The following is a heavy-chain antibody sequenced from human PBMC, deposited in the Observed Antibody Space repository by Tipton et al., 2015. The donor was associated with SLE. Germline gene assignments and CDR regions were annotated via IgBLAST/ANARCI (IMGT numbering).Heavy chain of an antibody. V-gene: IGHV4-38-2*02. Sequence: TLSLTCAVSGYSISSGYYWGWIRQPPGKGLEWIGSIYHSGSTNYNPSLKSRVTISVDTSKNQFSLKLSSVTAADTAVYYCARERVDFGDYGVYEDNWFDPWGQGTLVTVSS. CDR3: ARERVDFGDYGVYEDNWFDP. CDR1: GYSISSGYY. D-gene: IGHD4-17*01. CDR2: IYHSGST. J-gene: IGHJ5*02.